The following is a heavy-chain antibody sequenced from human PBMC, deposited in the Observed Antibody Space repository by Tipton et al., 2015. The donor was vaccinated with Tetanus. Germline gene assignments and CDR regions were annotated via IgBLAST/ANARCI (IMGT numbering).Heavy chain of an antibody. CDR3: ARDHRLSASYAGWFDP. J-gene: IGHJ5*02. Sequence: TLSLTCSVSGGSINPYYWSWIRQPPGKGLEWIGKIYSSGSTYYNPSLKSRVTISVDTSRNQFSLRLKSVTPADTAMYYCARDHRLSASYAGWFDPLGQGTLVTVSS. V-gene: IGHV4-59*01. CDR2: IYSSGST. CDR1: GGSINPYY. D-gene: IGHD2-8*01.